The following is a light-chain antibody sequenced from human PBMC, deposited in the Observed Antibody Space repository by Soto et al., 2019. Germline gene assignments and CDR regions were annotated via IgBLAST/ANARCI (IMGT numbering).Light chain of an antibody. CDR3: AAWDDSLNVL. CDR2: SNN. V-gene: IGLV1-44*01. J-gene: IGLJ2*01. Sequence: VLTQPPSASGTPGQRVTISCSGSSSNIGSNTVNWYQQLPGTAPKLLIYSNNQRPSGVPDRFSGSKSGTSASLAISGLQSEDEADYYCAAWDDSLNVLFGGGTKLTVL. CDR1: SSNIGSNT.